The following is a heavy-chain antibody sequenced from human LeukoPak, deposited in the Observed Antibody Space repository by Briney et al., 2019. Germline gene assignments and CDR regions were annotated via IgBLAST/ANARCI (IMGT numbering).Heavy chain of an antibody. V-gene: IGHV3-21*01. J-gene: IGHJ6*02. CDR3: ARDFDIVVVPAAIGLAYYYGMDV. CDR1: GFTFSSYS. Sequence: GGSLRLSCAASGFTFSSYSMNWVRQAPGKGLEWVSSISSSSSYIYYADSVKGRFTISRDNAKNSLYLQMNSLRAEDTAVYYCARDFDIVVVPAAIGLAYYYGMDVWGQGTSVTVSS. D-gene: IGHD2-2*02. CDR2: ISSSSSYI.